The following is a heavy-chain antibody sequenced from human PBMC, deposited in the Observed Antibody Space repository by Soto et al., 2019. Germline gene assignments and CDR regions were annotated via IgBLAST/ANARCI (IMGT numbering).Heavy chain of an antibody. Sequence: QVQLVQSGAEVKKPGSSVKVSCKASGGTFSSYAISWVRQAPGQGLEWMGGIIPIFGTANYAQKFQGRVTITADESTSTAYMELSSLRSEETAVYYCARATTYYDYVWGSYNAFDIWGQGTMVTVSS. D-gene: IGHD3-16*01. CDR3: ARATTYYDYVWGSYNAFDI. CDR2: IIPIFGTA. J-gene: IGHJ3*02. V-gene: IGHV1-69*01. CDR1: GGTFSSYA.